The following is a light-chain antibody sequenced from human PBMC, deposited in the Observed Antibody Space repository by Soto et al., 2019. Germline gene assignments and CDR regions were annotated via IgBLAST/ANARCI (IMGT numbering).Light chain of an antibody. V-gene: IGKV1-39*01. CDR3: QQSYDISPIT. CDR2: AAS. Sequence: DIQMTQSPSSLSVSAGDRVTMTFRASETISTFLNWYQVKPGKAPKLLIYAASTLQDGVPSRFSGSGSGTDFTLTINSLQPEDFASYYCQQSYDISPITFGQGTRLEIK. J-gene: IGKJ5*01. CDR1: ETISTF.